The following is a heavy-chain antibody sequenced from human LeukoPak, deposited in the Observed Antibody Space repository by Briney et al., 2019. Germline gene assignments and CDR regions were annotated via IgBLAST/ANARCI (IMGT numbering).Heavy chain of an antibody. Sequence: GGSLRLSCAASGFRFDDYGMSWVRHVPGKGLEWVSGTNWDGASTGYADSVKGRFTISRDNVKNFLYLQMNSLRVEDTALYFCGRVYCSTTSCYDYYDYYMDVWGKGTAVTVSS. J-gene: IGHJ6*03. D-gene: IGHD2-2*01. CDR3: GRVYCSTTSCYDYYDYYMDV. CDR2: TNWDGAST. CDR1: GFRFDDYG. V-gene: IGHV3-20*04.